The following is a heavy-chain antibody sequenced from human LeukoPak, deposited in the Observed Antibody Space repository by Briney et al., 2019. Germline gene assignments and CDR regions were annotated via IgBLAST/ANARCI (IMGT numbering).Heavy chain of an antibody. V-gene: IGHV3-43*02. J-gene: IGHJ6*02. CDR2: ISGDGGST. CDR1: GLTFDDYA. Sequence: PGGSLRLSCAASGLTFDDYAMHWVRHAPGKGLEWVSLISGDGGSTYYADSVKGRFTISRDNSKNSLYLQMNSLRSEDTALYYCAKEGGSLRLWCYYYYYGMDVWGQGTTVTVSS. D-gene: IGHD4/OR15-4a*01. CDR3: AKEGGSLRLWCYYYYYGMDV.